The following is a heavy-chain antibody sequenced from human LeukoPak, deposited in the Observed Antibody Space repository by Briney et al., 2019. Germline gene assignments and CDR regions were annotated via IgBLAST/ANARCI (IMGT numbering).Heavy chain of an antibody. CDR1: GGSISSYY. CDR3: ARDTTKNALDI. V-gene: IGHV4-4*07. D-gene: IGHD1-26*01. CDR2: IYSSGST. J-gene: IGHJ3*02. Sequence: SETLSLTCSVSGGSISSYYWSWIRQPAGKGLEWIGRIYSSGSTNHNPSLKSRVTMSVDTSKNQFSLKLSSVSAADTAVYYCARDTTKNALDIWGQGTMVTVSS.